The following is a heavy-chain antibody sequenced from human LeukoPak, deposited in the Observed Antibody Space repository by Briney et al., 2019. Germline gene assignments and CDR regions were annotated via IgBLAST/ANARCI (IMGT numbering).Heavy chain of an antibody. D-gene: IGHD1-26*01. Sequence: ASVKVSCKVSGYTFTDYYMHWGKQAPGKGLEWMGLVDPEDGETIYAEKFQGRVTITADTSTDTAYMELSSLRSEDTAVYYCATLSGGATEDYWGQGTLVTVSS. CDR1: GYTFTDYY. V-gene: IGHV1-69-2*01. CDR3: ATLSGGATEDY. CDR2: VDPEDGET. J-gene: IGHJ4*02.